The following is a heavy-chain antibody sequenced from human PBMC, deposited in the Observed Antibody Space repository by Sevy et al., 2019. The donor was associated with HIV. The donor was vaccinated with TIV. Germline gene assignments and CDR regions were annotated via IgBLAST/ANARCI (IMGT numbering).Heavy chain of an antibody. Sequence: GGSLRLSCEASGFTFDDYAMHWVRHTPRKGLEWVSSVSWNSAYIKYADSVKGRFTISRDNAKKSLYLQMSSLRVEDTALYYCVKGTMVALMDLYDCFHIWGRGTMVTVSS. D-gene: IGHD2-8*01. J-gene: IGHJ3*02. CDR2: VSWNSAYI. CDR3: VKGTMVALMDLYDCFHI. V-gene: IGHV3-9*01. CDR1: GFTFDDYA.